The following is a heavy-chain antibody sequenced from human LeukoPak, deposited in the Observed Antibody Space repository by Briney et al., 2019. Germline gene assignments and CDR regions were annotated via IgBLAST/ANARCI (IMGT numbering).Heavy chain of an antibody. Sequence: SETLSLTCTVSGGSISSGGYYWSWIRQHPGKGLEWIGYIHYTGNTYYNPSLKSRVTISVDTSKNQFSLKLTSVTAADTAVYYCASTYCSGGSCLNWFDPWGQGTLVTVSS. CDR1: GGSISSGGYY. J-gene: IGHJ5*02. CDR2: IHYTGNT. V-gene: IGHV4-31*03. D-gene: IGHD2-15*01. CDR3: ASTYCSGGSCLNWFDP.